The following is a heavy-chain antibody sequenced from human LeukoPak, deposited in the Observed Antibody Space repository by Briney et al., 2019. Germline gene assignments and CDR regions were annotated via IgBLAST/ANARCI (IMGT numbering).Heavy chain of an antibody. CDR3: ARDSPHNYYDSSGYTH. Sequence: PGGSLRLSCAASGXTVSSNYMSWVRQAPGKGLEWVSVIYSGGSTYYADSVKGRFTISRDNSKNTLYLQMNSLRAEDTAVYYCARDSPHNYYDSSGYTHWGQGTLVTVSS. CDR2: IYSGGST. V-gene: IGHV3-66*01. CDR1: GXTVSSNY. D-gene: IGHD3-22*01. J-gene: IGHJ4*02.